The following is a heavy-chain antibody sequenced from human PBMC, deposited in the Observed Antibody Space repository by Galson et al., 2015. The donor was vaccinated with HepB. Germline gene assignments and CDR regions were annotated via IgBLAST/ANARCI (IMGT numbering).Heavy chain of an antibody. J-gene: IGHJ4*02. D-gene: IGHD6-19*01. V-gene: IGHV3-11*06. CDR2: ISSSSSYT. CDR1: GFTFSDYY. Sequence: SLRLSCAASGFTFSDYYMSWIRQAPGKGLEWVSYISSSSSYTNYADSVKGRFTISRDNAKNSLYLQMNSLRAEDTAVYYCARDSGSSGWRYYFDYWGQGTLVTVSS. CDR3: ARDSGSSGWRYYFDY.